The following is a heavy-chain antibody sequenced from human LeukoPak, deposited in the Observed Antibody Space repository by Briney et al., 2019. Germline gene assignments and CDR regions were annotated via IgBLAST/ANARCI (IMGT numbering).Heavy chain of an antibody. D-gene: IGHD6-13*01. CDR3: AKDLGIAAAGPAAADY. CDR2: ISGSGGST. CDR1: GFTFSNYG. J-gene: IGHJ4*02. V-gene: IGHV3-23*01. Sequence: GGSLRLSCAASGFTFSNYGMSWVRQAPGKGLEWVSAISGSGGSTYYADSVKGRFTISRDNSKNTLYLQMNSLRAEDTAVYYCAKDLGIAAAGPAAADYWGQGTLVTVSS.